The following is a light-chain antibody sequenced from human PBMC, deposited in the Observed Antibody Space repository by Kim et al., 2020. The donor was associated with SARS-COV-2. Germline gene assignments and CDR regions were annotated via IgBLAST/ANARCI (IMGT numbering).Light chain of an antibody. CDR3: QQYNKWPPWT. CDR1: QSVSSD. Sequence: SPGERATLSCRASQSVSSDLAWYQQKPCQAPRLLIYGASTRATGIPARFSGSGSGTEFTLTISSLQSEDFAVYYCQQYNKWPPWTFGQGTKVDIK. V-gene: IGKV3-15*01. J-gene: IGKJ1*01. CDR2: GAS.